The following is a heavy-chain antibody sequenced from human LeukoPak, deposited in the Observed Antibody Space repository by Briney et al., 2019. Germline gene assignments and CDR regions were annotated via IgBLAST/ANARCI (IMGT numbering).Heavy chain of an antibody. V-gene: IGHV3-9*01. D-gene: IGHD3-10*01. CDR1: GFIFDDYA. J-gene: IGHJ4*02. CDR3: AKDSYYYGSGSGY. Sequence: PGGSLRLSCAASGFIFDDYAMHWDRQAPGKGLEWVSGISWNSGSIGYADSVKGRFTISRDNAKNSLYLQMNSLRAEDTALYYCAKDSYYYGSGSGYWGQGTLVTVSS. CDR2: ISWNSGSI.